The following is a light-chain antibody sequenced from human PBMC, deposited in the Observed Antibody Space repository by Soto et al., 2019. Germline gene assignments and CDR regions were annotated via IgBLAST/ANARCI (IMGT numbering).Light chain of an antibody. CDR1: QSINKW. V-gene: IGKV1-39*01. J-gene: IGKJ1*01. Sequence: DIQMTQSPSTLSASIVDIVTINCLASQSINKWLAWHQQKPGEAPKLLIYDASSLQTGVPSRFSGSGSGTDFTLTLISLQPEDFATYYCQQSHSTPWTCGQGTKGDIK. CDR2: DAS. CDR3: QQSHSTPWT.